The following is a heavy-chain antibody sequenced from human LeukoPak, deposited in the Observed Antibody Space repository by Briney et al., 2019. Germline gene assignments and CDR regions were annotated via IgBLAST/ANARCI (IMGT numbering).Heavy chain of an antibody. D-gene: IGHD6-6*01. J-gene: IGHJ4*02. CDR3: ARHPNTPRSSSMAEY. Sequence: PSETLSLTCTVSGGSISSSSYYWGWIRQPPGKGLEWIGSIYYSGSTYYNPSLKSRVTISVDTSKNQFSLKLSSVTAADTAVYYCARHPNTPRSSSMAEYWGQGTLVTVSS. CDR1: GGSISSSSYY. V-gene: IGHV4-39*01. CDR2: IYYSGST.